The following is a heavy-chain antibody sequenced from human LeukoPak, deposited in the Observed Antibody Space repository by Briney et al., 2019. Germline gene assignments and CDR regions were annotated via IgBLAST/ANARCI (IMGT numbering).Heavy chain of an antibody. D-gene: IGHD6-6*01. CDR1: GGSISSYY. CDR2: IYYSGST. J-gene: IGHJ4*02. Sequence: PSETLSLTCTVSGGSISSYYWSWIRQPPGKGLEWIGYIYYSGSTNYNPSLKSRVTISVDTSKNQFSLKLSSVTAADTAVYYCARVTSRGSSYLDYWGQGTLVTVSS. V-gene: IGHV4-59*08. CDR3: ARVTSRGSSYLDY.